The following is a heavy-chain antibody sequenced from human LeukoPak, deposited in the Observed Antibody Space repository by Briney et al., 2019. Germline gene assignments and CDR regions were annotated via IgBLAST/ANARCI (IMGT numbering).Heavy chain of an antibody. V-gene: IGHV3-48*02. Sequence: PGGSLRLSCAASGFTFSRYRMTWVRQAPGRGLEWVSYISSSSSTIYYADSVKGRFTISRDNAKNSLYLQMNSLRDEDTAVYYCARASSGWYGNFDYWGQGTLVTVSS. D-gene: IGHD6-19*01. J-gene: IGHJ4*02. CDR2: ISSSSSTI. CDR1: GFTFSRYR. CDR3: ARASSGWYGNFDY.